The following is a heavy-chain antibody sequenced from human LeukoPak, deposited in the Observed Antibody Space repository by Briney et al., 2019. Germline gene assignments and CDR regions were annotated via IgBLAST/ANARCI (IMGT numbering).Heavy chain of an antibody. Sequence: GGSLRLSCAASGFTFSTHDVNWVRQAPGKGLEWVSFINSRSSTIYYADSVKGRFTIPRDNAKNSLYLQMNSLRAEDTAVYYCARDWGDYYDSSGYFYYYYYGMDVWGQGTTVTVSS. J-gene: IGHJ6*02. V-gene: IGHV3-48*04. CDR2: INSRSSTI. D-gene: IGHD3-22*01. CDR1: GFTFSTHD. CDR3: ARDWGDYYDSSGYFYYYYYGMDV.